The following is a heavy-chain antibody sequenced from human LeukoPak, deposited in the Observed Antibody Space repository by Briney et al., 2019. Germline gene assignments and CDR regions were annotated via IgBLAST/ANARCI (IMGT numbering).Heavy chain of an antibody. V-gene: IGHV3-21*01. J-gene: IGHJ4*02. CDR1: GFTFSSYS. Sequence: GGSLRLSCAASGFTFSSYSMNWVRQAPGKGLEWVSSISSSSSYIYYADSVKGRFTTSRDNAKNSLYLQMNSLRAEDTAVYYCARDPTSHGSGTSYWGQGTLVTVSS. CDR3: ARDPTSHGSGTSY. CDR2: ISSSSSYI. D-gene: IGHD3-10*01.